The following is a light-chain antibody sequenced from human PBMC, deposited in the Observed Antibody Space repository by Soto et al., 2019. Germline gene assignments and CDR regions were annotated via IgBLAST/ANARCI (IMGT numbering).Light chain of an antibody. CDR3: SSYTSSSTYVI. CDR2: DVG. V-gene: IGLV2-14*03. Sequence: QSVLTQPASVSGSPGQSLTISCTGTSSDVGGYNYVSWYQQHPGKAPKLMIYDVGNRPSGVSNLFSGSKSGNTASLTISGLQAEDEADDYCSSYTSSSTYVIFGGGTKLTVL. CDR1: SSDVGGYNY. J-gene: IGLJ2*01.